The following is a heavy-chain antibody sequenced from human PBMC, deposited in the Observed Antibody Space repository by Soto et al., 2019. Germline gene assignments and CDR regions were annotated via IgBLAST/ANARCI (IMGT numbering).Heavy chain of an antibody. CDR1: GLTFSSYS. CDR2: ISYDGSTK. CDR3: ARDSDILPRNWFDP. V-gene: IGHV3-30-3*01. D-gene: IGHD3-9*01. Sequence: PWGSLRLSCAASGLTFSSYSMHWVRQAPGKGLEWVAVISYDGSTKYYADSVKGRFTISRDNSKNTLYLQMNSLSAEDTAVYYCARDSDILPRNWFDPWGQGTLVTVSS. J-gene: IGHJ5*02.